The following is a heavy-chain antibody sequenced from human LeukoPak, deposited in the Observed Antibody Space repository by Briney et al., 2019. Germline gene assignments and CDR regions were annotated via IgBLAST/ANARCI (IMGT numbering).Heavy chain of an antibody. CDR1: GFTFSNAW. V-gene: IGHV3-15*01. J-gene: IGHJ4*02. Sequence: GGSLRLSCAGSGFTFSNAWMNWVSQAPGKGLDWVGRIKSKYDGGTTDYATSVKGRFTISRDDSESTVYLQINSLKTEDTAVYYCATGGYFFDFWGQGTLVTVSP. CDR2: IKSKYDGGTT. D-gene: IGHD3-10*01. CDR3: ATGGYFFDF.